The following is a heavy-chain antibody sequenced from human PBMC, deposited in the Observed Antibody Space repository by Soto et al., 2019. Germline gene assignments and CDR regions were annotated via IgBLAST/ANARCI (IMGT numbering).Heavy chain of an antibody. CDR3: ARGARIQLWLIGY. V-gene: IGHV3-33*01. D-gene: IGHD5-18*01. CDR2: IWYDGSNK. CDR1: GFTFSSYG. J-gene: IGHJ4*02. Sequence: LRLSCAASGFTFSSYGMHWVRQAPGKGLEWVAVIWYDGSNKYYADSVKGRFTISRDNSKNTLYLQMNSLRAEDTAVYYCARGARIQLWLIGYWGQGTLVTVSS.